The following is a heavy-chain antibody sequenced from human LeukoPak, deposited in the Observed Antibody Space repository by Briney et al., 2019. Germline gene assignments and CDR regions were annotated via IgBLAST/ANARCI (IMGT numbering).Heavy chain of an antibody. V-gene: IGHV3-66*01. Sequence: GGSLRLSCAASEFSVGSNYMTWVRQAPGKGLEWVSLIYSGGSTYYADSVKGRFTISRDNSKNTLYLQMNSLRIEDTAVFYCAKGPKQLVFVRGYYFDDWGQGTLVTVSS. J-gene: IGHJ4*02. CDR2: IYSGGST. D-gene: IGHD6-13*01. CDR1: EFSVGSNY. CDR3: AKGPKQLVFVRGYYFDD.